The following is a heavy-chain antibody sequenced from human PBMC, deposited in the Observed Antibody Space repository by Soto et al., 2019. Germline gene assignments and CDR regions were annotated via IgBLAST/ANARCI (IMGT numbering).Heavy chain of an antibody. CDR2: IYYSGST. D-gene: IGHD3-10*01. CDR3: ARAGSRFEGLYFDY. Sequence: SETLSLTCTVSGGSISSYYWSWIRQPPGKGLEWIGYIYYSGSTNYNPSLKSRVTISVDTSKNQFSLKLSSVTAADTAVYYCARAGSRFEGLYFDYWGQGTLVTVSS. V-gene: IGHV4-59*08. J-gene: IGHJ4*02. CDR1: GGSISSYY.